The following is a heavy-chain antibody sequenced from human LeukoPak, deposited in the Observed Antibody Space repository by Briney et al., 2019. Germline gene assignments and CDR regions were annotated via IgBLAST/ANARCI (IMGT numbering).Heavy chain of an antibody. CDR1: GFTFSDYY. V-gene: IGHV3-11*03. CDR3: ARFAGSGSYVDY. CDR2: ISSSSYT. J-gene: IGHJ4*02. D-gene: IGHD3-10*01. Sequence: GGSLRLSCAASGFTFSDYYMSWIRQAPGKGLEWVSYISSSSYTNYADSLKGRFTISRDNAKNSLYLQMNSLRAEDTAVYYCARFAGSGSYVDYWGQGTLVTVSS.